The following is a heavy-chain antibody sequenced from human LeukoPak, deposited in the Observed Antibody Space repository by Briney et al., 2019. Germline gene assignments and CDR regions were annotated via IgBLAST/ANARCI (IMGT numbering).Heavy chain of an antibody. V-gene: IGHV1-2*02. D-gene: IGHD6-19*01. CDR3: VEAVAGTYFDY. Sequence: RASVKVSCKASGYTFTGYYMHWVRLAPGQGLEWMGWINPNSGGTNYAQKFQGRVTMTRDTSISTAYMELSRLRSDDTAVYYCVEAVAGTYFDYWGQGTLVTVSS. J-gene: IGHJ4*02. CDR2: INPNSGGT. CDR1: GYTFTGYY.